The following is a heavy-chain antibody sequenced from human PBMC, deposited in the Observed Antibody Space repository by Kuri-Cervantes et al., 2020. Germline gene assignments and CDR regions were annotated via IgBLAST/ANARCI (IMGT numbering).Heavy chain of an antibody. CDR1: GYTFTSYY. CDR3: ARGGVRPRRRGTSDSSGYIPFDY. Sequence: ASVKVSCKASGYTFTSYYMHWVRQAPGQGLEWMGIINPSGGSTSYAQKFQGRVTITADESTSTAYMELSSLRAEDTAVYYCARGGVRPRRRGTSDSSGYIPFDYWGQGTLVTVSS. CDR2: INPSGGST. J-gene: IGHJ4*02. D-gene: IGHD3-22*01. V-gene: IGHV1-46*01.